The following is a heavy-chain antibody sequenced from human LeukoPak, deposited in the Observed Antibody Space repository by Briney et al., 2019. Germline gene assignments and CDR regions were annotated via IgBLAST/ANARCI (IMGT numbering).Heavy chain of an antibody. D-gene: IGHD3-22*01. CDR1: GYSIRSGHY. CDR3: ARSGDYIKEGFDY. CDR2: INHSGIT. V-gene: IGHV4-38-2*01. J-gene: IGHJ4*02. Sequence: SETLSLTCAFSGYSIRSGHYWGWIRQSPGKGLEWIGSINHSGITEYNPSLKGRVTLSVDTSKNQFSLQLRSVTAADRALYYCARSGDYIKEGFDYWGKGTQVTVSS.